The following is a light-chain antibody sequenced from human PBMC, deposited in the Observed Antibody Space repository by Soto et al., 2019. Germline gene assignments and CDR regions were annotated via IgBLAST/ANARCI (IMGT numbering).Light chain of an antibody. CDR1: SSDVGGYDF. V-gene: IGLV2-11*01. Sequence: QSVLTQPRSVSGSPGQSVTISCTGTSSDVGGYDFISWYQQHPGKAPKLMISDVSERPSGVPDRFSGSKSGNTASLTISGLQAEHEDDYYCCSYAGDLALFGGGTKVTVL. CDR2: DVS. J-gene: IGLJ2*01. CDR3: CSYAGDLAL.